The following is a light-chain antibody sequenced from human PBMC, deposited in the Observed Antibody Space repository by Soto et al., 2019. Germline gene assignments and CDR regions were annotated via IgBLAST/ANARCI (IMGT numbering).Light chain of an antibody. CDR1: QSVSYSY. J-gene: IGKJ1*01. Sequence: EIVLTQSPGTLSLSPGERATLSCRASQSVSYSYLAWYQQKPGQAPRLLIYCASSRATGIPDRFSGSGSGTDFTLTISRLEPEDCAVYYCQQYGSSPRTFGQGTKVEIK. CDR3: QQYGSSPRT. CDR2: CAS. V-gene: IGKV3-20*01.